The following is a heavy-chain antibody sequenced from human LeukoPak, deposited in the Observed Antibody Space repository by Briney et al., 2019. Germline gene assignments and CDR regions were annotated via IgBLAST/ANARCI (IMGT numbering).Heavy chain of an antibody. CDR3: ARDPAAAGTVWLDP. CDR2: ITTRSSYI. D-gene: IGHD6-13*01. J-gene: IGHJ5*02. V-gene: IGHV3-21*06. Sequence: PGGSLRLSCAASGFTFSSYSMNWVRQAPGKGLEWVSSITTRSSYIYYADSVRGRFTISGDDAKNSLYLQMNSLRADDTAVYYCARDPAAAGTVWLDPWGQGTLVTVSS. CDR1: GFTFSSYS.